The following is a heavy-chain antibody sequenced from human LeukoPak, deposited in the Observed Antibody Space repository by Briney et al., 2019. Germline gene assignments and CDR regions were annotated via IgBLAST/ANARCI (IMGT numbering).Heavy chain of an antibody. Sequence: PGGSLRLSCAASGFTFSDYYMSWIRQPPGKGLEWVSYISSSGSTIYYADSVKGRFTISRDNAKNSLYLQMSSLRAEDTAVFYCARVRGSGYSDYWGQGTLVTVSS. CDR3: ARVRGSGYSDY. CDR1: GFTFSDYY. V-gene: IGHV3-11*04. J-gene: IGHJ4*02. CDR2: ISSSGSTI. D-gene: IGHD6-19*01.